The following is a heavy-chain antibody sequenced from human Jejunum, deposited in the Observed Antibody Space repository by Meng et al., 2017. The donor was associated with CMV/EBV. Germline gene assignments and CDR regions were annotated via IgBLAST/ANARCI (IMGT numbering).Heavy chain of an antibody. D-gene: IGHD3-10*01. CDR2: INPGGSTT. CDR3: TRTRAFILGRLGEDVFDY. V-gene: IGHV3-74*01. J-gene: IGHJ4*02. Sequence: YWMHWVRQAPGKGLVWVSRINPGGSTTNYADSVKGRFSISRDNAKNTLYLQMNGLRADDTAVYYCTRTRAFILGRLGEDVFDYWGQGTLVTVSS. CDR1: YW.